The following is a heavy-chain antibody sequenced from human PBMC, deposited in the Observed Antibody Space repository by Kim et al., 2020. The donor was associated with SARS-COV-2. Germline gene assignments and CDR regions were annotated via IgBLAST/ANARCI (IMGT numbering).Heavy chain of an antibody. D-gene: IGHD3-9*01. CDR2: IDYSGST. CDR1: YY. J-gene: IGHJ4*02. V-gene: IGHV4-39*01. Sequence: YYWGWIRQPPGKGLEWIGSIDYSGSTYYNPSLKSRVTISVDTSKNQFSLKLSSVTAADTAVYYCASCSPYYDILTGYSPKGNFDYWGQGTLAT. CDR3: ASCSPYYDILTGYSPKGNFDY.